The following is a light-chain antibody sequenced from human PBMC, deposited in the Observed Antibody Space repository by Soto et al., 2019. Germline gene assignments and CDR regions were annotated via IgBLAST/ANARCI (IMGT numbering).Light chain of an antibody. V-gene: IGKV3D-20*02. CDR3: QQRSNWRT. CDR2: GAS. Sequence: DIVMTQSPVTLSVSPGERATLSCRASQSVTNSYLAWYQQKPGQAPRLLIHGASTRAPGFPARFSGSGSGTDFTLTISSLEPEDFAVYYCQQRSNWRTVGQGTKVDIK. CDR1: QSVTNSY. J-gene: IGKJ1*01.